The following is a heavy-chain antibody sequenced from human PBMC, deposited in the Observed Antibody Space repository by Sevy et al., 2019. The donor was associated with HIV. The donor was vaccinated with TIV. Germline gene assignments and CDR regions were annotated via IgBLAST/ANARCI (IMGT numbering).Heavy chain of an antibody. V-gene: IGHV3-30-3*01. D-gene: IGHD3-10*01. CDR2: ISYDGSNK. CDR3: AREEGYYGSGSYYRSDY. J-gene: IGHJ4*02. CDR1: GFTFSSYA. Sequence: GGSLRLSCAASGFTFSSYAMHWVRQAPGKGLEWVAVISYDGSNKYYADSVKGRFTISRDNSKNTLYLQMNSLRAEETAVYYCAREEGYYGSGSYYRSDYWGQGTLVTVSS.